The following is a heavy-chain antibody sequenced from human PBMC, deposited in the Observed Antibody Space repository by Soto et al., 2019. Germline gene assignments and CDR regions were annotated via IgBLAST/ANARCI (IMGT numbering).Heavy chain of an antibody. V-gene: IGHV3-30*18. D-gene: IGHD3-16*01. CDR3: AKVDGYDYVWGSLYYYYGMDV. Sequence: QVQLVESGGGVVQPGRSLRLSCAASGFTFSSYGMHWVRQAPGKGLEWVAVISYDGSNKYYADSVKGRFTISRDNSKNTLYLQMTSLRAEDTAVYYCAKVDGYDYVWGSLYYYYGMDVWGQGTTVTVSS. J-gene: IGHJ6*02. CDR2: ISYDGSNK. CDR1: GFTFSSYG.